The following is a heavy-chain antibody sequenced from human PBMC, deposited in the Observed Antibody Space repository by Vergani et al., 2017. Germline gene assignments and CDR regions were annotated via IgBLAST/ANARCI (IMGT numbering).Heavy chain of an antibody. V-gene: IGHV2-5*02. CDR1: GGSISSSSYY. D-gene: IGHD1-26*01. J-gene: IGHJ4*02. Sequence: QESGPGLVKPSETLSLTCTVSGGSISSSSYYWGWIRQPPGKALEWLALIYWDDDKRYSPALKSRLTITKDTSKNQVVLTMTNMDPVDTATYYCAHRGVGATTDFDYWGQGTLVTVSS. CDR2: IYWDDDK. CDR3: AHRGVGATTDFDY.